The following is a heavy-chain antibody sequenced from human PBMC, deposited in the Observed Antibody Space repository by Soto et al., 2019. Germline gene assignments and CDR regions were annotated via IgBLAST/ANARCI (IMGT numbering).Heavy chain of an antibody. CDR3: ARYDSSGPASLGWFDP. V-gene: IGHV1-18*04. CDR1: GYTFTSYG. Sequence: QVQLVQSGAEVKKPGASVKVSCKASGYTFTSYGISWVRQAPGQGLEWMGWISAYNVNTNYAQKLQGRVTMTTDTSTSTAHMELRSLRSDDTAVYYCARYDSSGPASLGWFDPWGQGTLVTVSS. CDR2: ISAYNVNT. D-gene: IGHD3-22*01. J-gene: IGHJ5*02.